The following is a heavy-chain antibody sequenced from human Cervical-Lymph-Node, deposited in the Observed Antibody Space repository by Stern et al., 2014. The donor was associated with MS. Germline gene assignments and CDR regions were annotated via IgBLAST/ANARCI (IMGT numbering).Heavy chain of an antibody. J-gene: IGHJ6*02. CDR1: GGTFSSYD. Sequence: VQLEESGAEVKKPGSSGKVSCKASGGTFSSYDISWVRQAPGHGIEWMGGIIPIFGRANCGQKFQGRVTITADESKRKDYMEWSSLRSEDTAVYYCARGELKEGLVRGMDVWGQGTTVTVSS. CDR3: ARGELKEGLVRGMDV. D-gene: IGHD1-26*01. CDR2: IIPIFGRA. V-gene: IGHV1-69*01.